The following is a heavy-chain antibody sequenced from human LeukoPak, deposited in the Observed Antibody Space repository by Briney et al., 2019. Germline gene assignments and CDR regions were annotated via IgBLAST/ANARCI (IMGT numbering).Heavy chain of an antibody. CDR2: IIPIFGTA. D-gene: IGHD1-26*01. CDR3: ARAKWVRAPGNFDY. CDR1: GGTFSSYA. V-gene: IGHV1-69*13. J-gene: IGHJ4*02. Sequence: VASVKVSCKASGGTFSSYAISWVRQAPGQGLEWMGGIIPIFGTANYAQKFQGRVTITADESTSTAYMELRSLRSDDTAVYYCARAKWVRAPGNFDYWGQGTLVTVSS.